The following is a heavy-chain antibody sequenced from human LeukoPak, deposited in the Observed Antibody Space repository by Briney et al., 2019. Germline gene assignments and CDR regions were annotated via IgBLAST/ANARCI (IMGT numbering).Heavy chain of an antibody. J-gene: IGHJ4*02. Sequence: SAVKVSFKASGYTFRSYGCSWLRQAPWQGLDGMGWISPYNGNTNYAQRFQGRVTMTTDTSTSTAYMELRSLRFDATAVYYCARDGGYFAYWGRGTLVTVSS. CDR1: GYTFRSYG. CDR2: ISPYNGNT. V-gene: IGHV1-18*01. CDR3: ARDGGYFAY.